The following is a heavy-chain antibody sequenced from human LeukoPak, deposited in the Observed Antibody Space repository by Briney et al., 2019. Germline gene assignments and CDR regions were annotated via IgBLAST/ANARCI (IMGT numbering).Heavy chain of an antibody. CDR3: ARATRRDYGDVGY. CDR2: INGDGSST. Sequence: GGSLRLSCAASGFTFSNYWMHWVRQAPGKGLVWVSRINGDGSSTRYADSVKGRFTISRDNAKNTLYLQMNSLRAEDTAVYYCARATRRDYGDVGYWGQGTLVTVSS. D-gene: IGHD4-17*01. J-gene: IGHJ4*02. CDR1: GFTFSNYW. V-gene: IGHV3-74*01.